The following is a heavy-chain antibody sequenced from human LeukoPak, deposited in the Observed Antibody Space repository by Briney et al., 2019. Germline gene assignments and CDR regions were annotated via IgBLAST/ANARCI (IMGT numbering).Heavy chain of an antibody. D-gene: IGHD6-13*01. CDR3: AGRIAAAVPNWFDP. V-gene: IGHV4-59*08. CDR2: IHYSGST. J-gene: IGHJ5*02. Sequence: NPSETLSLTCTVSGGSISSYYWSWIRQPPGKGLEWIGYIHYSGSTNYNPSLKSRVTISVDTSKNQFSLKLSSVTAADTAVYCCAGRIAAAVPNWFDPWGQGTLVTVSS. CDR1: GGSISSYY.